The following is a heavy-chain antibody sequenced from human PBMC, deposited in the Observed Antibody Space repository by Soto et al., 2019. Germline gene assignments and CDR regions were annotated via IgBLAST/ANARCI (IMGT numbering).Heavy chain of an antibody. CDR3: AIYDSSGSGGFPH. J-gene: IGHJ1*01. Sequence: QVQLQESGPGLVKPSQTLSLTCTVSGGSISSGAYYWSGIRQHPGKGLEWIGYIYYSGSTYYNPSLRSRVTISVDTCKNQFSLRLSSVAAADTAVYYCAIYDSSGSGGFPHWGQGNLVTVSS. V-gene: IGHV4-31*03. D-gene: IGHD3-22*01. CDR1: GGSISSGAYY. CDR2: IYYSGST.